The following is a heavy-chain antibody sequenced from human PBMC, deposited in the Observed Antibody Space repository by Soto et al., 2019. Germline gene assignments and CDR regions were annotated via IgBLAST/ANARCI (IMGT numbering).Heavy chain of an antibody. CDR3: ARDSVDYDSSEGIDI. D-gene: IGHD3-22*01. V-gene: IGHV1-24*01. CDR2: IVSIFGTA. J-gene: IGHJ3*02. Sequence: ASVKVSCKVSGYTLTELSMHWVRQAPGKGLEWMGGIVSIFGTANYAQKFQGRVTITADESTSTAYMELSSLRSEDTAVYYCARDSVDYDSSEGIDIWGQGTMVTVSS. CDR1: GYTLTELS.